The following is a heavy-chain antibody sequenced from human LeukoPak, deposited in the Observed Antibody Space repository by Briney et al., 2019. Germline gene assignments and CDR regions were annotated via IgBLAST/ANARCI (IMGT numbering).Heavy chain of an antibody. Sequence: GGSLRLSCAASAFTFSGSAVHWVRQASGKGRGWVGRIRGKAKSYATAYAASVKGKLSCSRDDSKNTAYLQMNSLKTEDTAVYYCTREFMDYWGQGALVTVSS. D-gene: IGHD3-10*01. CDR3: TREFMDY. V-gene: IGHV3-73*01. J-gene: IGHJ4*02. CDR2: IRGKAKSYAT. CDR1: AFTFSGSA.